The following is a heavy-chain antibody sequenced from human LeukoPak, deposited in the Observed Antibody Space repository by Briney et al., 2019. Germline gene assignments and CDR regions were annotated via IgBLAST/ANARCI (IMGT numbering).Heavy chain of an antibody. J-gene: IGHJ4*02. D-gene: IGHD3-10*01. Sequence: PSETLSLTCTVSGGSISGSSYYWGWIRQPPGKGLEWIGSIYYSGSTYYNPSLKSRVTISVDTSKNQFSLKLSSVTAADTAVYYCARLVLLWFGESYLDYWGQGTLVTVSS. CDR2: IYYSGST. CDR3: ARLVLLWFGESYLDY. V-gene: IGHV4-39*01. CDR1: GGSISGSSYY.